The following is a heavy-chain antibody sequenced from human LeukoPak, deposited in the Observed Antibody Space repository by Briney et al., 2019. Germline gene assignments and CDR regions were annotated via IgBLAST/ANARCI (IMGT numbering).Heavy chain of an antibody. D-gene: IGHD4-17*01. CDR1: GGSISGYY. J-gene: IGHJ4*02. CDR3: AREGSYGDYRFDY. Sequence: PSETLSLTCAVYGGSISGYYWSWIRQPPGEGLEWIGEINHSGSTNYNPSLKSRVTISVDTSKNQFSLKLSSVTAADTAVYYCAREGSYGDYRFDYWGQGTLVTVSS. V-gene: IGHV4-34*01. CDR2: INHSGST.